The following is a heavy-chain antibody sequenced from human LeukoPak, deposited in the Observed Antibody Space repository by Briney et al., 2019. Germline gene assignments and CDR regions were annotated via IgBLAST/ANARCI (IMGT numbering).Heavy chain of an antibody. CDR3: ARGYTYFAY. Sequence: GGSLRLSCAASGFTFSSYGMHWVRQAPGKGLEWVAVIWYDGSNKYYADSVKGRFTISRDDSKNTVFLQMSTLRVEDTAVYYCARGYTYFAYWGQGTLVTVSS. CDR1: GFTFSSYG. CDR2: IWYDGSNK. V-gene: IGHV3-33*01. J-gene: IGHJ4*02. D-gene: IGHD3-16*02.